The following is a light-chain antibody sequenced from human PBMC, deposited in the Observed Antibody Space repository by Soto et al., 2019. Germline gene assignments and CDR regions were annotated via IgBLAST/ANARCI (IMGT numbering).Light chain of an antibody. CDR3: QQHNRWPPV. V-gene: IGKV3-15*01. Sequence: ESVLTQSPGTLSLSPGERATLSCSVSQHIRSNYLAWYQQKPGQAPRLLIFGASTRATGIPARFSGSGFGTEFTLAISSLQSEDFGVYYCQQHNRWPPVFGQGTKVDIK. CDR2: GAS. J-gene: IGKJ1*01. CDR1: QHIRSN.